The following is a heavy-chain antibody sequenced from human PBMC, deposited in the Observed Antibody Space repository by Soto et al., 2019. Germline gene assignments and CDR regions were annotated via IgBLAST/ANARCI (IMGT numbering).Heavy chain of an antibody. CDR2: IIPILGIA. J-gene: IGHJ4*02. D-gene: IGHD1-7*01. Sequence: QVQLVQSGAEVKKPGSSVKVSCKASGGTFSSYTISWVRQATGQGLEWMGRIIPILGIANYAQKFQGRVTITAEKSTSTACMDLSSLRSEDTAVYYFAIDRALTGTGAIYYWGQGTLVTVSS. CDR1: GGTFSSYT. V-gene: IGHV1-69*08. CDR3: AIDRALTGTGAIYY.